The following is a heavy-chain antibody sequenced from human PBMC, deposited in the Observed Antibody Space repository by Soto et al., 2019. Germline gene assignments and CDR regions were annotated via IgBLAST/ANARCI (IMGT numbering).Heavy chain of an antibody. J-gene: IGHJ4*02. D-gene: IGHD5-12*01. CDR1: GFTFSGSW. Sequence: DVQLVESGGGLVQPGGSLRLSCAASGFTFSGSWMSWVRQAPGKGLEFVANIKEDGSVKNYVDSVKGRFTISRDNAKNSVYLQMNSLRDEDTAVYYCARDPGYSSFDHWDQGTLVTVSS. CDR3: ARDPGYSSFDH. V-gene: IGHV3-7*01. CDR2: IKEDGSVK.